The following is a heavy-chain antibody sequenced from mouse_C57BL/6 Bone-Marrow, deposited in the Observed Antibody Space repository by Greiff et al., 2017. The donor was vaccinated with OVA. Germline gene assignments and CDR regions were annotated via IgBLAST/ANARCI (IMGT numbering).Heavy chain of an antibody. J-gene: IGHJ3*01. D-gene: IGHD2-3*01. CDR3: ATLDGYIAY. Sequence: VQLQQSGPGLVQPSQSLTISCTASGFSLTSYGVHWVRQSPGQGLEWLGVIWSGGSTDYNAAFITRLTISKDNSKSQVFFKMNRLQADDTAIYYCATLDGYIAYWGQGTLVTVSA. CDR1: GFSLTSYG. CDR2: IWSGGST. V-gene: IGHV2-2*01.